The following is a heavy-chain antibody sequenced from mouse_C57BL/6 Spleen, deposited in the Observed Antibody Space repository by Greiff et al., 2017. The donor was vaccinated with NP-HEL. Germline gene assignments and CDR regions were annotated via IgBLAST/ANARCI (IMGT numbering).Heavy chain of an antibody. J-gene: IGHJ2*01. CDR2: ISDGGSYT. CDR3: ARGAQATDD. D-gene: IGHD3-2*02. Sequence: EVQLVESGGGLVKPGGSLKLSCAASGFTFSSYAMSWVRQTPEKRLEWVATISDGGSYTYYPDNVKGRFTISRDNAKNNLYLQMSHLKSEDTAMYYCARGAQATDDWGKGTTLTVSS. V-gene: IGHV5-4*01. CDR1: GFTFSSYA.